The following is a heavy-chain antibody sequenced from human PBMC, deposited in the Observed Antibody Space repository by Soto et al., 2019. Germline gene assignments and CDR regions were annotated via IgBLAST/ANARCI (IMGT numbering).Heavy chain of an antibody. D-gene: IGHD1-26*01. V-gene: IGHV3-23*01. J-gene: IGHJ1*01. Sequence: PGGSLRLSCAASGFTFSTYAMSWVRQAPGKGLEWVSTIDNSGGITYYADSVKGRLTLSRDNSKNTVFLQMSSLRPEDTAVYYCVKESGSRVAGYFQHWGPGTLVTVSS. CDR2: IDNSGGIT. CDR3: VKESGSRVAGYFQH. CDR1: GFTFSTYA.